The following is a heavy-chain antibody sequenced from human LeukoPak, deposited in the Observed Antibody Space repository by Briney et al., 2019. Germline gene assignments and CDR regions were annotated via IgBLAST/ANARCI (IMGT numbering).Heavy chain of an antibody. CDR1: GFTFSDYY. CDR3: ASDIVATSGDF. CDR2: ITSSGDDI. D-gene: IGHD5-12*01. V-gene: IGHV3-11*01. J-gene: IGHJ4*02. Sequence: GGSLRLSCAASGFTFSDYYMSWIRQAPGKGLEWVAYITSSGDDIYYADSVKGRFTISRDNAKNALFLRMSSLRVEDTATYYSASDIVATSGDFWGQGTLVSVSS.